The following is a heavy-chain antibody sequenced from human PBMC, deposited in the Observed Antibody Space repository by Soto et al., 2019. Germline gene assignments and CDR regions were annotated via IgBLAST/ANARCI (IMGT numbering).Heavy chain of an antibody. CDR3: ARQESTPKLSCTNGVCYSPPYYYYGMDV. V-gene: IGHV5-51*01. CDR1: GYSFTSYW. CDR2: IYPGDSDT. Sequence: PGESLKISCKGSGYSFTSYWIGWVRQMPGKGLEWMGIIYPGDSDTRYSPSFQGQVTISADKSISTAYLQWSSLKASDTAMYYCARQESTPKLSCTNGVCYSPPYYYYGMDVWGQGTTVTVSS. D-gene: IGHD2-8*01. J-gene: IGHJ6*02.